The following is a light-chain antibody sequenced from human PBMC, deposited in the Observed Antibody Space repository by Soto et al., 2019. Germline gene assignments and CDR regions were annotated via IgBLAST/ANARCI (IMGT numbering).Light chain of an antibody. CDR3: CSYAGSPRYV. CDR2: DVS. Sequence: QSALTQPRSVSGSPGQSVTISCTGTSSDVGGYNYVSWYQQHPGKAPKVMIYDVSERPSGVPDRFSGSKSGNTASLTISGLQAEGEADYYCCSYAGSPRYVLGTGTKLTVL. CDR1: SSDVGGYNY. V-gene: IGLV2-11*01. J-gene: IGLJ1*01.